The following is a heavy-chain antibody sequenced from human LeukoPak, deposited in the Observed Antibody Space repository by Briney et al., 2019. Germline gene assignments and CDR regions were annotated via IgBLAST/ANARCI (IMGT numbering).Heavy chain of an antibody. J-gene: IGHJ6*02. CDR2: ISHDGNNN. D-gene: IGHD2-2*01. CDR1: GFTFSSYG. Sequence: GGSLRLSCAASGFTFSSYGMHWVRQAPGKGLEWVAVISHDGNNNYYSDSVKGRFTISRDNSKNTLDLQIESLRDDDTAVYHCALSSIHKDYYFGMDVWGQGTTVTVSS. CDR3: ALSSIHKDYYFGMDV. V-gene: IGHV3-30*03.